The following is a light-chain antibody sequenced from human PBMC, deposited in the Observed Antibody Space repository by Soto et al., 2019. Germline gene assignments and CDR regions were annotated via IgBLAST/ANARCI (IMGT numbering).Light chain of an antibody. CDR3: QQYGSSPWT. Sequence: IVMTQSPATLSMSPGERATLSCRASQAISSNLAWYQQKPGQAPRLLIYGASTRATGIPARFSGSGSGTEFTLTISSLEPEDFAVYYCQQYGSSPWTFGQGTKV. J-gene: IGKJ1*01. CDR1: QAISSN. V-gene: IGKV3-15*01. CDR2: GAS.